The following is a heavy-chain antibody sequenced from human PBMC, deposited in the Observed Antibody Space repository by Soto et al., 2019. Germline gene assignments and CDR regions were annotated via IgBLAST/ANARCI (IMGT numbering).Heavy chain of an antibody. CDR3: ARNEGSDYVFDF. J-gene: IGHJ4*02. V-gene: IGHV4-61*01. D-gene: IGHD4-17*01. CDR1: GGSVNSGNYY. CDR2: IYYTGST. Sequence: SETLSLTCTVSGGSVNSGNYYWTWIRQPPGKGLEWIGNIYYTGSTNYNPSLKSRVTISADTSRNQFSLRLNSVTAADSALYYCARNEGSDYVFDFWGQGTLVTVSS.